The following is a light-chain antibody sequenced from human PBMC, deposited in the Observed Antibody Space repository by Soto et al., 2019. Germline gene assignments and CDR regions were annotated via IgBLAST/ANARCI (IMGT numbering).Light chain of an antibody. Sequence: EIVMTQSPATLSVSPGERATLSCRASQSVNDDLAWYQQKPGQAPRLLIYGATTRAAGIPARFSGSGSGTEFILIISSLQCEDFANYYCQQCNSWPRKFGQGTKVEIK. CDR2: GAT. J-gene: IGKJ1*01. CDR1: QSVNDD. V-gene: IGKV3-15*01. CDR3: QQCNSWPRK.